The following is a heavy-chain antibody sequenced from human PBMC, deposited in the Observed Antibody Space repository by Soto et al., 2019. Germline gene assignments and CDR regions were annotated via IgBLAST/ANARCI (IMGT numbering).Heavy chain of an antibody. CDR1: GFTFSSYA. J-gene: IGHJ4*02. CDR2: ISGSGGST. CDR3: AKSYGSGSYYKLYYFDY. Sequence: GSLRLSCAASGFTFSSYAMSWVRQAPGKGLEWVSAISGSGGSTYYADSVKGRFTISRDNSKNTLYLQMNSLRAEDTAVYYCAKSYGSGSYYKLYYFDYWGQGTLVTVSS. V-gene: IGHV3-23*01. D-gene: IGHD3-10*01.